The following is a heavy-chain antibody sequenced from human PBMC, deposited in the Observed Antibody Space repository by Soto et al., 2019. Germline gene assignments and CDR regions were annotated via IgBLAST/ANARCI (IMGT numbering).Heavy chain of an antibody. CDR3: ARENYASSGAPFLDY. CDR2: ISYSGNT. J-gene: IGHJ4*02. V-gene: IGHV4-59*01. CDR1: GGSISSYY. D-gene: IGHD3-22*01. Sequence: LSLTCSVSGGSISSYYWTWIRQPPGRGLEYIGYISYSGNTYYNPSLRGRVTISLDTSKNQFSLQLSSVTAADMAVYYCARENYASSGAPFLDYWGQGTLVTVSS.